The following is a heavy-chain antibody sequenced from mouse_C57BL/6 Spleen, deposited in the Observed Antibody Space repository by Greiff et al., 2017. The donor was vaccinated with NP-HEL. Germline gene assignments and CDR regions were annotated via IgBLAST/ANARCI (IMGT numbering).Heavy chain of an antibody. Sequence: QVQLQQSGAELVRPGTSVKVSCKASGYAFTNYLIEWVKQRPGQGLEWIGVINPGSGGTNYNEKFKGKATLTADKSSSTAYMQLSSLTSEDSAVYFCARDYGSSSPWFAYWGQGTLVTVSA. CDR1: GYAFTNYL. J-gene: IGHJ3*01. CDR3: ARDYGSSSPWFAY. CDR2: INPGSGGT. V-gene: IGHV1-54*01. D-gene: IGHD1-1*01.